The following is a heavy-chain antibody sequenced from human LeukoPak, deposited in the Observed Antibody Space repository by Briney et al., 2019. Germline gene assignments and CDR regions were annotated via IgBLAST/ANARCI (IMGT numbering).Heavy chain of an antibody. CDR1: GNYW. Sequence: GGSLRLSCAASGNYWMHWVRQAPGKGLVWVSHINSDGSWTSYADSVKGRFTISKNNARNTVYLQMNSLRAEDTAVYYCVSFYETYWGRGTLVTVSS. CDR2: INSDGSWT. D-gene: IGHD2/OR15-2a*01. J-gene: IGHJ4*02. V-gene: IGHV3-74*01. CDR3: VSFYETY.